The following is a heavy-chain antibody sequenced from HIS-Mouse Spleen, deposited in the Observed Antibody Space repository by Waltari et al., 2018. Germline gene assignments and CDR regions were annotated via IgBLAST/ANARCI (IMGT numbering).Heavy chain of an antibody. CDR3: AREIPYSSSWYDWYFDL. CDR2: IYYSGST. V-gene: IGHV4-39*07. D-gene: IGHD6-13*01. J-gene: IGHJ2*01. CDR1: GGSISSSSYY. Sequence: QLQLQESGPGLVKPSETLSLTCTVSGGSISSSSYYWGWIRQPPGKGLEWIGSIYYSGSTSSRPSLKSLVTISVDTSKNQFSLKLSSVTAADTAVYYCAREIPYSSSWYDWYFDLWGRGTLVTVSS.